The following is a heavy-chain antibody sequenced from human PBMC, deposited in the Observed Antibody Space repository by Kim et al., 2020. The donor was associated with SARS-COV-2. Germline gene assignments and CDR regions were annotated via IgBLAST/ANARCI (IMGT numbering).Heavy chain of an antibody. J-gene: IGHJ6*02. D-gene: IGHD3-22*01. Sequence: GESLKISCKGSGYSFTSYWIGWVRQMPGKGLEWMGIIYPGDSDTRYSPSFQGQVTISADKSISTAYLQWSSLKASDTAMYYCARQKNYYDSSGYYYYYYCMDVWGQGTTVTVSS. V-gene: IGHV5-51*01. CDR1: GYSFTSYW. CDR2: IYPGDSDT. CDR3: ARQKNYYDSSGYYYYYYCMDV.